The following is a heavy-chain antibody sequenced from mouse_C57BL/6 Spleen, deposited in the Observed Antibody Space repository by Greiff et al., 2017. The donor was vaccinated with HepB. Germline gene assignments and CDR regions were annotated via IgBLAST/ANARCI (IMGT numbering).Heavy chain of an antibody. Sequence: VQLQQPGAELVKPGASVKLSCKASGYTFTSYWMHWVKQRPGRGLEWSGRIDPNSGGTKYNEKFKSKATLTVDKPASTAYMQLSSLTSEDSAVYYCARWALYDGYPYAMDYWGQGTSVTVSS. V-gene: IGHV1-72*01. D-gene: IGHD2-3*01. CDR3: ARWALYDGYPYAMDY. J-gene: IGHJ4*01. CDR1: GYTFTSYW. CDR2: IDPNSGGT.